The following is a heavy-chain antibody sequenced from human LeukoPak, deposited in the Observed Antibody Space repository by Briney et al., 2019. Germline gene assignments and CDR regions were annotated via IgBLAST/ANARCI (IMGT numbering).Heavy chain of an antibody. Sequence: SETLSPTCTVSGGSISSGGYYWSWIRQHPGKGLEWIGYIYYSGSTYYNPSLKSRVTISVDTSKNQFSLKLSSVTAADTAVYYCARSWDFPDAFDIWGQGTMVTVSS. CDR3: ARSWDFPDAFDI. V-gene: IGHV4-31*03. D-gene: IGHD1-26*01. J-gene: IGHJ3*02. CDR1: GGSISSGGYY. CDR2: IYYSGST.